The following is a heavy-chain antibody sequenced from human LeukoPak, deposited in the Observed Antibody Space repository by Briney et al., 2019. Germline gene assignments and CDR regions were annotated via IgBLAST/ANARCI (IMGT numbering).Heavy chain of an antibody. J-gene: IGHJ3*02. D-gene: IGHD5/OR15-5a*01. Sequence: PGGSLRLSCAASGFTFRDYDMHWVRQVPGRGLEWVSAIGIGDDTHYPDSVKGRFTISRENAKNSSYLQMNTLRDGDTAVYYCIRGGIRVSGIDAFDIWGQGTMVTVSS. CDR3: IRGGIRVSGIDAFDI. CDR1: GFTFRDYD. V-gene: IGHV3-13*01. CDR2: IGIGDDT.